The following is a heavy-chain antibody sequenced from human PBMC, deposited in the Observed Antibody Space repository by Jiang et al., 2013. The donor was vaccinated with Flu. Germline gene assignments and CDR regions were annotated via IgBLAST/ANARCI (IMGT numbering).Heavy chain of an antibody. V-gene: IGHV7-4-1*02. CDR3: AREEGGEGDYDILTGYSPTAYAFDI. D-gene: IGHD3-9*01. CDR2: INTNTGNP. Sequence: QSGSELKKPGASVKVSCKASGYTFTSYAMNWVRQAPGQGLEWMGWINTNTGNPTYAQGFTGRFVFSLDTSVSTAYLQISSLKAEDTAVYYCAREEGGEGDYDILTGYSPTAYAFDIWGQGTMVTVSS. CDR1: GYTFTSYA. J-gene: IGHJ3*02.